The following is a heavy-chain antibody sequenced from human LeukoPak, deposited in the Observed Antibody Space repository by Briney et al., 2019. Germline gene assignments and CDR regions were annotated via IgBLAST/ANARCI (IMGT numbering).Heavy chain of an antibody. Sequence: SETLSLTCTVSGYSISSGYFWGWIRQPPGKGLDWIGSIDHSGTTYYNPSLKSRVSISVDTSKNQFSLKLTSVTAADTAVYYCARAPEYGLYYFDYWGQGTLVTVSS. CDR2: IDHSGTT. CDR1: GYSISSGYF. D-gene: IGHD1-14*01. J-gene: IGHJ4*02. CDR3: ARAPEYGLYYFDY. V-gene: IGHV4-38-2*02.